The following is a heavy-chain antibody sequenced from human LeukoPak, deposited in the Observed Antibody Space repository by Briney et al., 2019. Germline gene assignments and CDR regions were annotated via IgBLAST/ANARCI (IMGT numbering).Heavy chain of an antibody. V-gene: IGHV3-49*03. CDR1: GFTFGDYA. Sequence: GGSLRLSCTASGFTFGDYAMGWFRQAPGKGLEWVGCIRSKTYGATTEYAASVKGRFTISRDDSKGIAYLQMNSLKTEDTAVYYCTRDQTPYYWGQGTLVTVSS. CDR2: IRSKTYGATT. CDR3: TRDQTPYY. J-gene: IGHJ4*02.